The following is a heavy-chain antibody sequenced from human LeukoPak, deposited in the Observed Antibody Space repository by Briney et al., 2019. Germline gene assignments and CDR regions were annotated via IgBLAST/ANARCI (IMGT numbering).Heavy chain of an antibody. CDR2: ISDSGST. D-gene: IGHD4-17*01. J-gene: IGHJ5*02. CDR1: GGSINGHY. V-gene: IGHV4-59*11. Sequence: NPSETLSLTCTVSGGSINGHYWTWIRLSRGKGLEWIGYISDSGSTSYNPSLKSRVIMSLEASKTEFSLRLNSVTAADTAVYYCARVFRGAVTSNWFDPWGQGTLVTVSS. CDR3: ARVFRGAVTSNWFDP.